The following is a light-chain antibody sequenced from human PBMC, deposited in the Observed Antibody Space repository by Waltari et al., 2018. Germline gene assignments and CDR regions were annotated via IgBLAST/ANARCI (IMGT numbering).Light chain of an antibody. CDR3: QQRGSWPRT. CDR1: QSVSSN. V-gene: IGKV3-11*01. J-gene: IGKJ2*01. CDR2: DAS. Sequence: EIALTQSPATLSLSPGDRATLPCRASQSVSSNLGWYQQKPGLAPRLLIFDASNRATGIPARFSGSGSGTDFTLTISSLEPEDFAVYYCQQRGSWPRTFGQGTKLEIK.